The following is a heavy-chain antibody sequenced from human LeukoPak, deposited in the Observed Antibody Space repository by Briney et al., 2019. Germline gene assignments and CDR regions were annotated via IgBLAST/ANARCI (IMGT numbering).Heavy chain of an antibody. V-gene: IGHV3-73*01. J-gene: IGHJ4*02. CDR3: SLIEF. Sequence: GGSLTLSCVASGFTFSSSVMEWVRQAPGKGLEWIGRIRTKPNNYAKTYAASVQGRFTISRDESKNVAYLQTKSLKIEDTAVYYCSLIEFWGQGTLVTVSS. CDR1: GFTFSSSV. D-gene: IGHD2/OR15-2a*01. CDR2: IRTKPNNYAK.